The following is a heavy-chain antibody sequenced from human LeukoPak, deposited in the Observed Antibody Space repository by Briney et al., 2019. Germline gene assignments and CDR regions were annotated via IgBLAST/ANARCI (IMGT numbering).Heavy chain of an antibody. CDR2: IIPIFGTA. D-gene: IGHD3-9*01. Sequence: SVKVSCKASGGTFSSYAISWVRQAPGQGLEWMGGIIPIFGTANYAQKFQGRVTITADESTSTAYMELSSLRSEDTAVYYCARGALRYFDWSFDYWGQGTLVTVSS. CDR1: GGTFSSYA. V-gene: IGHV1-69*13. CDR3: ARGALRYFDWSFDY. J-gene: IGHJ4*02.